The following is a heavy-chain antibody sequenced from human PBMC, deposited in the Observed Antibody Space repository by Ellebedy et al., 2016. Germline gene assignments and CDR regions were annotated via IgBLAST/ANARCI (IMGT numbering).Heavy chain of an antibody. D-gene: IGHD4-17*01. CDR3: VRDRLTVTDYFHH. CDR2: INSDGTIT. J-gene: IGHJ4*02. V-gene: IGHV3-74*01. CDR1: GFTFNNYW. Sequence: GESLKISXAASGFTFNNYWMHWVRQAPGKGLVWVSRINSDGTITSYADSVKGRFTISRDNAKNTLYLQMNSLRADDTAVYYCVRDRLTVTDYFHHWGQGTLVTVSS.